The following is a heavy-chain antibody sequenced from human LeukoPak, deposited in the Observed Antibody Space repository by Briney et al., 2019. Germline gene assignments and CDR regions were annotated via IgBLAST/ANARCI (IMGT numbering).Heavy chain of an antibody. D-gene: IGHD6-6*01. CDR2: IYYSGST. CDR1: GGSISSHY. J-gene: IGHJ6*03. CDR3: ARDRVGIAARYYYYYYMDV. V-gene: IGHV4-59*11. Sequence: SETLSLTCTVSGGSISSHYWSWIRQPPGKGLEWIGYIYYSGSTNYNPSLKSRVTISVDTSKNQFSLKLSSVTAADTAVYYCARDRVGIAARYYYYYYMDVWGKGTTVTVSS.